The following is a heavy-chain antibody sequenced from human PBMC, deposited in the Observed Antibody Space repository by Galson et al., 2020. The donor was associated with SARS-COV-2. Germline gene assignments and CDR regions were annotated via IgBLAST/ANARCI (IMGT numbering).Heavy chain of an antibody. CDR3: AREGGNWLDP. D-gene: IGHD3-16*01. CDR1: GFTFSSYA. J-gene: IGHJ5*02. V-gene: IGHV3-30-3*01. CDR2: ISYDGSNK. Sequence: SCAASGFTFSSYAMHWVRQAPGKGLEWVAVISYDGSNKYYADSVKGRFTISRDNSKNTLYLQMNSLRAEDTAVYYCAREGGNWLDPWGQGTLVTVSS.